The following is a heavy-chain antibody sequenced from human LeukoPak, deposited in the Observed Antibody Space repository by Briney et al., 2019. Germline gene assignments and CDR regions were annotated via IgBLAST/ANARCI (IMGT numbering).Heavy chain of an antibody. Sequence: PGGSLRLSCAASGFTFSSYWMHWVRHAPGKGLVWVSRIKSDGSSTSYADSVKGRFTISRDNAKNSLYLQMNSLRAEDTAVYYCARDLPAKHSGWYSYFRYGMDVWGKGTTVTVSS. CDR3: ARDLPAKHSGWYSYFRYGMDV. CDR1: GFTFSSYW. J-gene: IGHJ6*04. D-gene: IGHD6-19*01. V-gene: IGHV3-74*01. CDR2: IKSDGSST.